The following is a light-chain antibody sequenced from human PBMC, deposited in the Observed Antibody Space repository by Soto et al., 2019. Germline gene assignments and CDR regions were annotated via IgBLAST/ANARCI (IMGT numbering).Light chain of an antibody. Sequence: EIVLTQSPGTVSLSPGGRATLSCRASQSVTSSYLAWYQQKPGQAPRLLIYGVSSRATGIPDRFSGSGAGTDFTLTSRLEPEDFAVYYCQQYGDSPLTFGGGTKVDIK. CDR3: QQYGDSPLT. CDR2: GVS. J-gene: IGKJ4*01. V-gene: IGKV3-20*01. CDR1: QSVTSSY.